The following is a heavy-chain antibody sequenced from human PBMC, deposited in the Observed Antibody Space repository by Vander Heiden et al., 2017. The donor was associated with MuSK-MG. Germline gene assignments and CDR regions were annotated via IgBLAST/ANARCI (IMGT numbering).Heavy chain of an antibody. J-gene: IGHJ6*02. CDR1: GGTFSSYA. CDR3: ARVPPQFLAISPSYYYGMDV. V-gene: IGHV1-69*01. CDR2: IIPIFGTA. D-gene: IGHD3-9*01. Sequence: QVQLVQSGAEVKKPGSSVKVSCKASGGTFSSYAISWVRQAPGQGLEWMGGIIPIFGTANYAQKFQGRVTIIADESTSTAYMELSSLRSEDTAVYYCARVPPQFLAISPSYYYGMDVWGQGTTVTVSS.